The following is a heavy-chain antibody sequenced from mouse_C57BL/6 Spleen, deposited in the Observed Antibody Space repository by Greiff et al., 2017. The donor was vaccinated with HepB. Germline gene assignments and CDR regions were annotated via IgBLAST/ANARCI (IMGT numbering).Heavy chain of an antibody. CDR1: GYTFTDYY. D-gene: IGHD1-1*01. CDR2: INPNNGGT. J-gene: IGHJ3*01. V-gene: IGHV1-26*01. Sequence: VQLQQSGPELVKPGASVKISCTASGYTFTDYYMNWVKQSHGKGLEWIGNINPNNGGTSYNQKFKGKATLTVDKSSSTAYMELRSLTSEDSAVDYCARHYYGSSYDFAYWGQGTLVTVSA. CDR3: ARHYYGSSYDFAY.